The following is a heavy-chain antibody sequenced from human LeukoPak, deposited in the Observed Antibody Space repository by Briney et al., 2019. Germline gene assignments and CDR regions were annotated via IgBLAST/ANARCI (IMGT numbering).Heavy chain of an antibody. CDR3: ARSSPHCSSTSCYNDAFDI. J-gene: IGHJ3*02. Sequence: NPGGSLRLSCAASGFTFSSYSMNWVRQAQGKGLEWVSSISSSSSYIYYADSVKGRFTISRDNAKNSLYLQMNSLRAEDTAVYYCARSSPHCSSTSCYNDAFDIWGQGTMVTVSS. V-gene: IGHV3-21*01. D-gene: IGHD2-2*02. CDR2: ISSSSSYI. CDR1: GFTFSSYS.